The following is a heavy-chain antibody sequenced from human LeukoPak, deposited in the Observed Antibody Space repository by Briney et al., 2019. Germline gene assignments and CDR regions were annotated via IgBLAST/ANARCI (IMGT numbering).Heavy chain of an antibody. J-gene: IGHJ3*02. Sequence: GGSLRLSCAASGFTFDDYAMHWVRQAPGKGLEWVSGISWNSGSIGYADSVKGRFTISRDNAKNSLYLQMNSLRAEDTALYYCAKDRGQQPLYENAFDIWGQGTMVTVSS. V-gene: IGHV3-9*01. D-gene: IGHD6-13*01. CDR2: ISWNSGSI. CDR3: AKDRGQQPLYENAFDI. CDR1: GFTFDDYA.